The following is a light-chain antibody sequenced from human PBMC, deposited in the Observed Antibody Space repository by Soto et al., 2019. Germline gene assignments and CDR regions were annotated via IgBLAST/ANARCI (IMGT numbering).Light chain of an antibody. V-gene: IGKV3D-15*01. Sequence: IVMTQSPGTLSVSTGERATLSCRASQSVSSNLAWYQQKPGQAPRLLIFGASKRATGIPARFSGSGSGTDFTLTISSLQPEDSATYYCQQSYSLPYTVGQGTKVDI. J-gene: IGKJ2*01. CDR1: QSVSSN. CDR3: QQSYSLPYT. CDR2: GAS.